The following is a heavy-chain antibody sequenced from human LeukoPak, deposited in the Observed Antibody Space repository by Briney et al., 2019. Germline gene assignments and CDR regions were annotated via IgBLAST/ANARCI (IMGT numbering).Heavy chain of an antibody. Sequence: SVKVSCKASGGTFSSYAISWVRQAPGQGLEWMGGIIPIFGTANYAQKFQGRVTITADESTSTAYMELSSLRSEDTAVYYCAGGIDGGSYSDYWGQGTLVTVSS. V-gene: IGHV1-69*01. CDR2: IIPIFGTA. CDR1: GGTFSSYA. D-gene: IGHD1-26*01. J-gene: IGHJ4*02. CDR3: AGGIDGGSYSDY.